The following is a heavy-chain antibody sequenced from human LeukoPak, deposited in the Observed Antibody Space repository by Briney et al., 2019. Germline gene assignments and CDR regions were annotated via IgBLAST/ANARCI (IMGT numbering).Heavy chain of an antibody. CDR1: GYTFTSYY. CDR3: ARATVTTFNWFDP. CDR2: INPSGDTT. V-gene: IGHV1-46*01. D-gene: IGHD4-17*01. J-gene: IGHJ5*02. Sequence: GASVKVSCKASGYTFTSYYMHWVRQAPGQGLEWMGIINPSGDTTDYAQKFQGRVTITADESTSTAYMELSSLRSEDTAVYYCARATVTTFNWFDPWGQGTLVTVSS.